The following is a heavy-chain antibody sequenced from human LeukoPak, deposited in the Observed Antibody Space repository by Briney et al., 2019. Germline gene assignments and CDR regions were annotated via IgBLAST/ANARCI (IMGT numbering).Heavy chain of an antibody. Sequence: SVKVSCKASGGTFSSYAISWVRQAPGQGLEWMGRIIPILGIANYARKFQGRVTMTEDTSTDTAYMELSSLRSEDTAIYYCATELRSGYFDYWGQGTLVTVSS. D-gene: IGHD3-22*01. CDR1: GGTFSSYA. CDR2: IIPILGIA. CDR3: ATELRSGYFDY. J-gene: IGHJ4*02. V-gene: IGHV1-69*04.